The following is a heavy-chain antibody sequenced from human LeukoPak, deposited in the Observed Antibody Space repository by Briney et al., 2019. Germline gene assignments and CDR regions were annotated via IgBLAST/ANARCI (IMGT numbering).Heavy chain of an antibody. J-gene: IGHJ4*02. Sequence: SETLSLTCTVSGYSISSCYYWGWIRQPPGKGLEWIGNINHSGSTYFNPSLKSRVTISVDTSKNQFSLKLSSVTAADTAVYYCAREGYYNKAPDYWGQGTLVTVSS. CDR1: GYSISSCYY. CDR3: AREGYYNKAPDY. D-gene: IGHD3-22*01. CDR2: INHSGST. V-gene: IGHV4-38-2*02.